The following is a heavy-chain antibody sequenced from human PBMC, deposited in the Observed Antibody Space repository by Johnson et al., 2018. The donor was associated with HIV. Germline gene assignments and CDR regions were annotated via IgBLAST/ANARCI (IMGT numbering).Heavy chain of an antibody. CDR3: VRDQGSGWPTNAFDI. CDR1: GFTFSSYA. D-gene: IGHD6-19*01. CDR2: ITYDGRNK. V-gene: IGHV3-30*04. Sequence: QVQLLESGGGVVQPGRSLRLSCAASGFTFSSYAMHWVRQAPGKGLEWVAVITYDGRNKYYADSVKGRFIIFRDNSKNLTNLQMNGLSDEDTADYYCVRDQGSGWPTNAFDIWGRGTRVTVSS. J-gene: IGHJ3*02.